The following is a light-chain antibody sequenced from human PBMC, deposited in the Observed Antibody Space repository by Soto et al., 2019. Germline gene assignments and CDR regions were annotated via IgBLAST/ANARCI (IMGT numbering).Light chain of an antibody. CDR3: CSNAVGSTYV. Sequence: QSALTQPASVSGSPGQSLTISCTGTSSDVGSHNLVSWYQQYPGKVPRLIIFEASKRPSGVSNRFSGSKSGSTASLTISGLQAEDEADYYCCSNAVGSTYVFGSGTKLTVL. V-gene: IGLV2-23*01. CDR2: EAS. J-gene: IGLJ1*01. CDR1: SSDVGSHNL.